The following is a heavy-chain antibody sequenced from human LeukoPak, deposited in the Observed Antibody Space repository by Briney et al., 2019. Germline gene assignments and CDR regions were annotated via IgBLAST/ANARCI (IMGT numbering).Heavy chain of an antibody. J-gene: IGHJ4*02. V-gene: IGHV4-59*01. D-gene: IGHD6-19*01. CDR2: IYYSGST. CDR1: GGSINSYY. CDR3: ARGPNSVAGYFDY. Sequence: SETLSLTCTVSGGSINSYYWSWIRQPPGKGLEWIGYIYYSGSTNYNPSLKSRVTISVDTSKNQFSLKLSSVTAADTAVYYCARGPNSVAGYFDYWGQGTLVTVSS.